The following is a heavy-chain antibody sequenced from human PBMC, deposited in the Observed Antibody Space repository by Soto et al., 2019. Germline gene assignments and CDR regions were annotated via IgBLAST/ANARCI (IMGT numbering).Heavy chain of an antibody. CDR1: VVTVGSYA. Sequence: GGSLKHSCAASVVTVGSYAMIWVRQAPGKGLEWVSAISGSGGSTYYADSVKGRFTISRDNSKNTLYLQMNSLRAEDTAVYYCAKDQRGKMSYLWDIWGQGTMVTVSS. J-gene: IGHJ3*02. CDR2: ISGSGGST. V-gene: IGHV3-23*01. CDR3: AKDQRGKMSYLWDI. D-gene: IGHD3-16*01.